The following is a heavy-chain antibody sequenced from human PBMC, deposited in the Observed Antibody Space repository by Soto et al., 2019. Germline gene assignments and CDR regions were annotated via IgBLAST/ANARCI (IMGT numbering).Heavy chain of an antibody. CDR3: ARVRDQLLFYYYYGVDV. CDR2: ISYDGSNK. Sequence: HPGGSLRLSCAASGFTFSSYAMHWVRQAPGKGLEWVAVISYDGSNKYYADSVKGRFTISRDNSKNTLYLQMNSLRAEDTAVYNCARVRDQLLFYYYYGVDVWGQGTTVTVSS. D-gene: IGHD2-2*01. V-gene: IGHV3-30-3*01. J-gene: IGHJ6*02. CDR1: GFTFSSYA.